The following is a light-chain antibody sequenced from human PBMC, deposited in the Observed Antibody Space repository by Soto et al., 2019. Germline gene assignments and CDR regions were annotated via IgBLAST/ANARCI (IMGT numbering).Light chain of an antibody. CDR3: QQYDKWPGT. J-gene: IGKJ1*01. V-gene: IGKV3-20*01. Sequence: EIVLTQSPGTLSLSPGERSTLSCRASQSVSSSYLAWYQQKPGQAPRLLMSGTSNRATGIPARFIGSGSGTEFTLTISSLQSEDFALYFCQQYDKWPGTFGQGTKVDIK. CDR1: QSVSSSY. CDR2: GTS.